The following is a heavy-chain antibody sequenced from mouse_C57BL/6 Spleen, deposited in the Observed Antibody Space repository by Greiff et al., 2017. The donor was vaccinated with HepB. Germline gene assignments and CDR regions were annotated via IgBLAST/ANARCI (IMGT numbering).Heavy chain of an antibody. CDR2: IYPGDGDT. CDR1: GYAFSSSW. CDR3: ARGAMDY. J-gene: IGHJ4*01. V-gene: IGHV1-82*01. Sequence: VQLQQSGPELVKPGASVKISCKASGYAFSSSWMNWVKQRPGKGLEWIGRIYPGDGDTNYNGKFKGKATLTADKSSSTAYMQLRSLTSEDSAVYYCARGAMDYWGQGTLVTVSA.